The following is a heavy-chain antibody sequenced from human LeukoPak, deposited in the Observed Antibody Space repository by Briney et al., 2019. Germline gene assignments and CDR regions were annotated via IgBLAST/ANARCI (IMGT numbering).Heavy chain of an antibody. CDR2: IWSDESNK. J-gene: IGHJ2*01. V-gene: IGHV3-33*01. Sequence: GGSLRLSCAASGFTFSNYGMHWGRQAPGKGLEWVAVIWSDESNKYYADSVKGRFTISRDNFKNTLYLHMNRLRAEDTTVYYCARGVVGATTGWYFDLWGRGTLVTVSS. CDR3: ARGVVGATTGWYFDL. CDR1: GFTFSNYG. D-gene: IGHD1-26*01.